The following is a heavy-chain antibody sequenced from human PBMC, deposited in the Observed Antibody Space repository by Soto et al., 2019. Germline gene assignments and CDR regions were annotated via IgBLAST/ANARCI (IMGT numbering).Heavy chain of an antibody. Sequence: QVQLQESGPGLVKPSETLSLTCTVSGGSVSSGSYYWSWIRQPPGKGLEWIGYIYYSGSTNYNPSLQSRVTISVDTSKNQFSLKLSSVTAADTAVYYCAGGARSYYDSSGYWTFDYWGQGTLVTVSS. CDR3: AGGARSYYDSSGYWTFDY. D-gene: IGHD3-22*01. J-gene: IGHJ4*02. V-gene: IGHV4-61*01. CDR1: GGSVSSGSYY. CDR2: IYYSGST.